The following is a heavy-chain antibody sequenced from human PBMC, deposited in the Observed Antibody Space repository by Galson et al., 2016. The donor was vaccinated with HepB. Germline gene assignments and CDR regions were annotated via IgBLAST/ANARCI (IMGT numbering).Heavy chain of an antibody. Sequence: TLSLTCTVSGASISRGGDYWSWIRQHPGKGLEWIAYIYYNGNTYYNPSLRSRLSISLDTSKNQFSLKVRDVTAADTAVYYCAREGHAGQSFDSWGQGALVTVSS. V-gene: IGHV4-31*03. CDR2: IYYNGNT. J-gene: IGHJ4*02. D-gene: IGHD3-10*01. CDR1: GASISRGGDY. CDR3: AREGHAGQSFDS.